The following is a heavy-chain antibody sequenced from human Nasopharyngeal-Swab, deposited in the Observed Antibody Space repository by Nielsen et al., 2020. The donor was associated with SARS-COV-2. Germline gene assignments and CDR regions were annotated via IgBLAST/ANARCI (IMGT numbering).Heavy chain of an antibody. J-gene: IGHJ6*03. CDR1: GFGFNNYG. CDR2: ISYEGSIK. D-gene: IGHD3-9*01. Sequence: GESLKISCAASGFGFNNYGMHWVRRAPGKGLEWVAVISYEGSIKHYGDSVKGRFSISKDNSKNTVYLQMNSLRIEDTAGYYCAKVAPFFWLGDHYMDVWGTGTTVIVSS. V-gene: IGHV3-30*18. CDR3: AKVAPFFWLGDHYMDV.